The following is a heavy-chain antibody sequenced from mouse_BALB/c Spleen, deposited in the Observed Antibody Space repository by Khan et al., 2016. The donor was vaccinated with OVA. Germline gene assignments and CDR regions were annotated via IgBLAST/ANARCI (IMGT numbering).Heavy chain of an antibody. CDR3: ARDYGSLYWFFDV. J-gene: IGHJ1*01. Sequence: DVPLQESGPGLVKPSQTVSLTCTVTGISITSGNYRWSWIRQFPGNKLEWIGNIYYSGTVTYNPSLTSRTTITRDTSKNQFFLEMNSLTAEDTATYYCARDYGSLYWFFDVWGAGTTVTVSS. D-gene: IGHD1-1*01. CDR2: IYYSGTV. CDR1: GISITSGNYR. V-gene: IGHV3-5*02.